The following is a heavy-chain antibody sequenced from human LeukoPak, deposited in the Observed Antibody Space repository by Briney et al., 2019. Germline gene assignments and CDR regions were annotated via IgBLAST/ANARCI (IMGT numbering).Heavy chain of an antibody. CDR1: GYTFTGYY. J-gene: IGHJ3*02. CDR2: INPNSGGT. D-gene: IGHD2-2*01. Sequence: GASVKVSCKASGYTFTGYYMHWVRQAPGQGLEWIGWINPNSGGTSYAQKFQGRVTITADKSTSTAYMELSSLRSEDTAVYYCARGDVVVPAAFLHAFDIWGQGTMATVSS. CDR3: ARGDVVVPAAFLHAFDI. V-gene: IGHV1-2*02.